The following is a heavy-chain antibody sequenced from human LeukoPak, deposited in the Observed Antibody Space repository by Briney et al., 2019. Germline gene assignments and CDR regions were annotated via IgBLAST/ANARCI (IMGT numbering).Heavy chain of an antibody. Sequence: PGGSLRLSCAASGFTFSDHYMDWVRQAPGKGLEWVGRTRNKANSYTTEYAASVKGRFTISRDDSKNSLYLQMNSLKTEDTAVYYCAGGYDSSGYYLDDYYYYGMDAWGQGTTVTVSS. D-gene: IGHD3-22*01. V-gene: IGHV3-72*01. CDR2: TRNKANSYTT. CDR1: GFTFSDHY. CDR3: AGGYDSSGYYLDDYYYYGMDA. J-gene: IGHJ6*02.